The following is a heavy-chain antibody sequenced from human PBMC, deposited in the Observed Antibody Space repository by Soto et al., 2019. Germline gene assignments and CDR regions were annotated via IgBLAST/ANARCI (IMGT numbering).Heavy chain of an antibody. D-gene: IGHD5-12*01. CDR2: ISYDGSNK. CDR3: ARAGGFLLDY. Sequence: QVQLVESGGGVVQPGRSLRLSCAASGFTFSSYAMHWVRQAPGKGLEWVAVISYDGSNKYYADSVKGRFTVSRDISKNTLYLQMNCLRAEDAAVYYCARAGGFLLDYWGQRIVVIVTS. CDR1: GFTFSSYA. J-gene: IGHJ4*02. V-gene: IGHV3-30-3*01.